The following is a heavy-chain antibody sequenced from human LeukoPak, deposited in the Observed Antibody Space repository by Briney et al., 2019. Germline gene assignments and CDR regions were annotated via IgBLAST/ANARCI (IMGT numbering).Heavy chain of an antibody. CDR3: ARDRLLEDRDYSYYYYMDV. D-gene: IGHD1-1*01. Sequence: GGSLRLSCAASGFTFSSYAMSWVRQAPGKGLEWVSSISSSSSYTYYADSVKGRFTISRDNAKNSLYLQMNSLRAEDTAVYHCARDRLLEDRDYSYYYYMDVWGKGTTVTVSS. CDR1: GFTFSSYA. V-gene: IGHV3-21*01. CDR2: ISSSSSYT. J-gene: IGHJ6*03.